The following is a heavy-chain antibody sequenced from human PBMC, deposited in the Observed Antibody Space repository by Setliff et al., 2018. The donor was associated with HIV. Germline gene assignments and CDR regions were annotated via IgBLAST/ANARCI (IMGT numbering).Heavy chain of an antibody. CDR3: VTVVQDDLGVALFDY. V-gene: IGHV4-34*01. Sequence: SETLSLTCAVYGGSFSAYYWTWIRQPPGKGLEWIGEINHSGSTNYNPSLKSRVTISVDTSKNQFSLKLSSVTAADTGFYYCVTVVQDDLGVALFDYWGPGILVTVSS. J-gene: IGHJ4*02. D-gene: IGHD3-3*01. CDR1: GGSFSAYY. CDR2: INHSGST.